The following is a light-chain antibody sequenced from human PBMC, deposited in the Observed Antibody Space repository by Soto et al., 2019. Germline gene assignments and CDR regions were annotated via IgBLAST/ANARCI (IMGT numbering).Light chain of an antibody. V-gene: IGKV1-27*01. J-gene: IGKJ1*01. CDR1: QSISGW. Sequence: LPMTPSASTRSASVGARGTGSCRARQSISGWLACYQQKPGKAPKLLIYAASTLQSGVPSRFSGSGSGTDFTLTISSLQPEDVATYYCQKYNSAAWTFGQGTKV. CDR2: AAS. CDR3: QKYNSAAWT.